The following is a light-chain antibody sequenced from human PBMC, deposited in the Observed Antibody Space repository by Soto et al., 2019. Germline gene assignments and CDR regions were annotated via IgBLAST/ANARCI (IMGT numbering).Light chain of an antibody. CDR3: QQANSFPIT. CDR2: AAS. J-gene: IGKJ5*01. Sequence: DIQMTPSPSFVSASVGDRVTITCRASQGISSWLAWYQKKPGKAPNLLIYAASSLQSGVPSRFSGSESGTDFTLTISSLQPEDCAIYFCQQANSFPITFGQGTRLEIK. CDR1: QGISSW. V-gene: IGKV1-12*01.